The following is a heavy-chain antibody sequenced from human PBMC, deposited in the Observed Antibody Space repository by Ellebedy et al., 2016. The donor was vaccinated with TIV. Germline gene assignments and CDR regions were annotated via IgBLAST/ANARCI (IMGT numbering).Heavy chain of an antibody. CDR1: GFIFSRYS. CDR3: ARDRKAVAPDY. Sequence: GGSLRLSCAASGFIFSRYSMNWVRQAPGKGLVWVARINNEDTRTTYADSVKGRFTISRDNAKSTLYLQMNSLTAEDTAVYFCARDRKAVAPDYWGQGTTVTVSS. V-gene: IGHV3-74*01. J-gene: IGHJ6*02. D-gene: IGHD6-19*01. CDR2: INNEDTRT.